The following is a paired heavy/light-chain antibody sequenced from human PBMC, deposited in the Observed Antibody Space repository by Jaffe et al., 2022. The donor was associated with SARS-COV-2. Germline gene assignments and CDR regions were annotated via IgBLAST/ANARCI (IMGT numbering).Light chain of an antibody. J-gene: IGLJ2*01. CDR1: SSDVGGYYY. CDR3: SSYTSSSTVV. CDR2: DVT. V-gene: IGLV2-14*01. Sequence: QSALTQPASVSGSPGQSITISCTGTSSDVGGYYYVSWYQQHPGKAPRLMIYDVTNRPSGVSNRFSGSKSGNTASLTISGLQAEDEADYYCSSYTSSSTVVFGGGTKLTVL.
Heavy chain of an antibody. CDR1: GGSISSSSGYY. J-gene: IGHJ4*02. Sequence: QLQLQESGPGLVKPSETLSLTCTVSGGSISSSSGYYWGWIRQPPGKGLEWIGSIYYSGSTYYNPSLKSRVTISVDTSKNQLSLKLTSETAADTAVYYCARQGYSIGSWYYWGQGTLVTVSS. CDR3: ARQGYSIGSWYY. D-gene: IGHD6-19*01. V-gene: IGHV4-39*01. CDR2: IYYSGST.